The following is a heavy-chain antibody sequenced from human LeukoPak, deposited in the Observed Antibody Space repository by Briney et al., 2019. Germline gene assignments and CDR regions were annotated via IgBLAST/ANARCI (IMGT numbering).Heavy chain of an antibody. CDR3: AREVEQWLVGRGYFQH. Sequence: ASVKVSCKASGYTFTSYYMHWVRQAPGQGLEWMGIINPSGGSTSYAQKFQGRVTMTRDTSTSTVYMELSSLRSEDTAVYYCAREVEQWLVGRGYFQHWSQGTLVTVSS. D-gene: IGHD6-19*01. J-gene: IGHJ1*01. CDR1: GYTFTSYY. V-gene: IGHV1-46*01. CDR2: INPSGGST.